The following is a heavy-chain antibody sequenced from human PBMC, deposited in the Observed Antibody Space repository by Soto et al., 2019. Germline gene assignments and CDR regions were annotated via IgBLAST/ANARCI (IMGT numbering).Heavy chain of an antibody. V-gene: IGHV1-69*02. CDR1: EGTFSSYT. J-gene: IGHJ4*02. CDR3: ARGRYFYDSGNGYYFDS. Sequence: QVHLVQSGAEVKKPGSSVKVSCKASEGTFSSYTISWVRQAPGQGLAWMGRVIPIFGISNYAQKFQGRVTITADTSTSTAYMELSSLRSEDTAVYYCARGRYFYDSGNGYYFDSWGQGTLVTVSS. D-gene: IGHD3-22*01. CDR2: VIPIFGIS.